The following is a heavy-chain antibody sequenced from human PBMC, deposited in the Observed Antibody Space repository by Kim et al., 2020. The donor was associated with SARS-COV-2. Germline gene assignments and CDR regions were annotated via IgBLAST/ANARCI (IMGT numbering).Heavy chain of an antibody. V-gene: IGHV4-59*01. D-gene: IGHD6-13*01. CDR3: TRSEGRGSRHPFDS. J-gene: IGHJ4*02. Sequence: SETLSLTCTVSSDSISSYYWSWIRQLPGKGLEWLGYIYYSGSSDYNPSLKSRVTISWDTSKNQVSLDVTSVSAADTAVYYCTRSEGRGSRHPFDSWGQG. CDR2: IYYSGSS. CDR1: SDSISSYY.